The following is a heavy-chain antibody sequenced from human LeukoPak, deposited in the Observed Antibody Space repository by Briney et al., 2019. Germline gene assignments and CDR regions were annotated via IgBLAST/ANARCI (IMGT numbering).Heavy chain of an antibody. CDR1: GFTFSSYG. Sequence: TGGSLRLSCAASGFTFSSYGMHWVRQAPGKGLEWVAVIWYDGSNKYYADSVKGRFTISRDNSKNTLYLQMNSLRAEDTAVYYCARLYPGYYFDYWGQGTLVTVSS. CDR3: ARLYPGYYFDY. D-gene: IGHD2-8*01. J-gene: IGHJ4*02. V-gene: IGHV3-33*01. CDR2: IWYDGSNK.